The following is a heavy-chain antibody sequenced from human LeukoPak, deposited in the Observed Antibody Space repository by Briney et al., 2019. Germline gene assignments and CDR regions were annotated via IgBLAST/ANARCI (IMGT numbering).Heavy chain of an antibody. V-gene: IGHV4-34*01. Sequence: SETLSLTCAAYGGASSGYYCTWIRQPPGKGLEWIGEIDHRGSTHYNPSLQSRVIISIDTSKNQFSLKVSSVTAADTALYYCARTRDGYLRYWSQGSLVTVSS. CDR3: ARTRDGYLRY. CDR2: IDHRGST. D-gene: IGHD5-24*01. J-gene: IGHJ4*02. CDR1: GGASSGYY.